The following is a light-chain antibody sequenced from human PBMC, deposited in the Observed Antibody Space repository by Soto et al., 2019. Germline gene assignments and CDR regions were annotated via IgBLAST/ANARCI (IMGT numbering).Light chain of an antibody. Sequence: DIVLTQSPGTLSLSPGERATLSCRTSQSVSSDLAWYQQKPGQAPRILIYGASHRATGIPDKFSGSGSGTDYNLTISRLEPEDFAVYYCQQYGTSFPFGQGTKVEIK. CDR1: QSVSSD. CDR3: QQYGTSFP. V-gene: IGKV3-20*01. CDR2: GAS. J-gene: IGKJ1*01.